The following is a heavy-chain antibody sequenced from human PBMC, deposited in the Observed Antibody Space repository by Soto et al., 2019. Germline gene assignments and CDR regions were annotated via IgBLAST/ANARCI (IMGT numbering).Heavy chain of an antibody. D-gene: IGHD6-13*01. CDR2: ISAYNGNT. J-gene: IGHJ4*02. V-gene: IGHV1-18*01. CDR1: GYTFTSYG. CDR3: ARLTELYSGSERAAYYFDY. Sequence: ASVKVSCKASGYTFTSYGISWVRQAPGQGLEWMGWISAYNGNTNYAQKLQGRVTMTTDTSTSTAYMELRSLRSDDTAVYYCARLTELYSGSERAAYYFDYWGQGTLVTVSS.